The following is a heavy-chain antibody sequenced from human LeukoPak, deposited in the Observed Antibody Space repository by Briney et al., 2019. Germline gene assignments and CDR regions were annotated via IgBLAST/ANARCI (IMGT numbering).Heavy chain of an antibody. CDR1: GFTFSSYA. CDR2: ISGSGGST. D-gene: IGHD3-10*01. V-gene: IGHV3-23*01. J-gene: IGHJ4*02. CDR3: AKVLLWFGELPYYFDY. Sequence: PGGSLRLSCAASGFTFSSYAMSWVRQAPGKGLEWVSAISGSGGSTYYADSVKGRFTISRDNSKNTLYLRMNSLRAEDTAVYYCAKVLLWFGELPYYFDYWGQGTLVTVSS.